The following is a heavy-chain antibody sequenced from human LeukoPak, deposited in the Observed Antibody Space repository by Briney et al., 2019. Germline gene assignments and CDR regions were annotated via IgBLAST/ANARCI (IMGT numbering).Heavy chain of an antibody. CDR2: ISAYNGNT. Sequence: ASVKVSCKAPGYTFTSYGISWVRQAPGQGLEWMGWISAYNGNTNYAQKLQGRVTMTTDTSTSTAYMELRSLRSDDTAVYYCATASYCSGGSCYSGFDYWGQGTLVTVSS. CDR1: GYTFTSYG. J-gene: IGHJ4*02. D-gene: IGHD2-15*01. CDR3: ATASYCSGGSCYSGFDY. V-gene: IGHV1-18*01.